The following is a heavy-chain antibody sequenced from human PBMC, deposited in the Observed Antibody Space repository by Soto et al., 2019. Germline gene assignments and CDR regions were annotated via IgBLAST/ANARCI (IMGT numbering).Heavy chain of an antibody. CDR3: AKGWGAVYDSSSFDY. Sequence: GPLRLSCAASGFTFSSYAMSWVRQAPGKGLEWVSAISGSGGSTYYAASVKRGFTISRDNSKNTLYLQMNSLRAEDTAVYYCAKGWGAVYDSSSFDYWGQGTLVTVSS. D-gene: IGHD3-22*01. CDR1: GFTFSSYA. CDR2: ISGSGGST. J-gene: IGHJ4*02. V-gene: IGHV3-23*01.